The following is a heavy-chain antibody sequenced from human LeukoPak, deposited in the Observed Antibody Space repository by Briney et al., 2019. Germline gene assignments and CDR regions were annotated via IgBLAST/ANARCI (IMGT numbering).Heavy chain of an antibody. CDR1: GYTFTGYY. D-gene: IGHD3-10*01. Sequence: GASVKVSCKASGYTFTGYYMHWVRQAPGQGLEWMGWINPNSGGTNYAQKFQGRVTMTRDTSISTAYMELSRLRSDDTAVYYCARSYGSGSYYNFWFGYWGQGTLVTVSS. J-gene: IGHJ4*02. CDR2: INPNSGGT. CDR3: ARSYGSGSYYNFWFGY. V-gene: IGHV1-2*02.